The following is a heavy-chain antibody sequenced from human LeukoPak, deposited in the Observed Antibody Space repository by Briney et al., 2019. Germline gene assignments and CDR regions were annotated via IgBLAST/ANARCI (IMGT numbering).Heavy chain of an antibody. J-gene: IGHJ4*02. CDR1: GGTFSSYA. Sequence: VASVKVSCKASGGTFSSYAISWVRQAPGQGLEWMGGIIPIFGTANYAQKFQGRVTITADKSTSTAYMELSSLRSEDTAVYYCARDLSNYGDYGDYWGQGTLVTVPS. CDR2: IIPIFGTA. D-gene: IGHD4-17*01. V-gene: IGHV1-69*06. CDR3: ARDLSNYGDYGDY.